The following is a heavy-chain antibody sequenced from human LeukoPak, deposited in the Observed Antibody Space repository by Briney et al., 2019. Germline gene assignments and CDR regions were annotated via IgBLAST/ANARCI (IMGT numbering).Heavy chain of an antibody. CDR1: GYTFTDYY. CDR2: VDPEDGET. D-gene: IGHD2-15*01. V-gene: IGHV1-69-2*01. Sequence: ASVKVSCKVSGYTFTDYYMHWVQQAPGKGLEWMGLVDPEDGETIYAEKFQGRVTITADTSTDTAYMELSSLRSEDTAVYYCATPSGGGSYDHWLDPWGPGTLVTVSS. CDR3: ATPSGGGSYDHWLDP. J-gene: IGHJ5*02.